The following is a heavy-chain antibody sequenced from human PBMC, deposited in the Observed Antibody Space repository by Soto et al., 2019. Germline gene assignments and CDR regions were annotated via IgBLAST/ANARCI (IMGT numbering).Heavy chain of an antibody. CDR2: FDPEDGET. Sequence: EASVKVSCKVSGYTLTELSMHWVRQAPGKGLEWMGGFDPEDGETIYAQKFQGRVTISVDTSKNQFSLKLSSVTAADTAVYYCARGGVATIKDFDYWGQGTLVTVSS. CDR1: GYTLTELS. V-gene: IGHV1-24*01. CDR3: ARGGVATIKDFDY. J-gene: IGHJ4*02. D-gene: IGHD5-12*01.